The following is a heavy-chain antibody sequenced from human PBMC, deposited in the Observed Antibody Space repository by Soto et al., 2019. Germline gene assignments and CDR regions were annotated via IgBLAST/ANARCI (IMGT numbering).Heavy chain of an antibody. Sequence: EVQLLESGGDLAQPGGSLRLICAASGFTFSNYAMTWVRQSPGKGLEWVSTITSAGSTFYGDTVKGRFTISRDNSKSTLYLQMNSLGAGDTGVFYCAKTDKFHSQSSGWANRFESWGQGTLVTVSS. D-gene: IGHD6-19*01. CDR1: GFTFSNYA. V-gene: IGHV3-23*01. CDR2: ITSAGST. J-gene: IGHJ4*02. CDR3: AKTDKFHSQSSGWANRFES.